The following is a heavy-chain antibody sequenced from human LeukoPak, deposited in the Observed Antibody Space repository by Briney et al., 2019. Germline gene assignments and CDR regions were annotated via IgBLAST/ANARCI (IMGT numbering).Heavy chain of an antibody. V-gene: IGHV3-48*04. CDR1: GFTFSSYW. D-gene: IGHD6-6*01. J-gene: IGHJ4*02. CDR2: ISSSGSTI. Sequence: GGSLRLSCAASGFTFSSYWMSWVRQTPGKGLEWVSYISSSGSTIYYADSVKGRFTISRDNAKNSLYLQMNSLRAEDTAVYYCAREDSIAARPDYWGQGTLVTVSS. CDR3: AREDSIAARPDY.